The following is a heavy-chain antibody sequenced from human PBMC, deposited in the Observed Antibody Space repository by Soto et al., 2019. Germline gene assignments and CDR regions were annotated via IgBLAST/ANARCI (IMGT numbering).Heavy chain of an antibody. CDR1: GYSISSGYY. V-gene: IGHV4-38-2*01. D-gene: IGHD1-26*01. Sequence: SETLSLTCAVSGYSISSGYYWGFIRQPPGKGLEWIGSIYHSGSTYYNPSLKSRVTISVDTSKNQFSLKLSSVTAADTAVYYCASVTYSGSYYGGLDYWGQGTLVTVSS. CDR2: IYHSGST. J-gene: IGHJ4*02. CDR3: ASVTYSGSYYGGLDY.